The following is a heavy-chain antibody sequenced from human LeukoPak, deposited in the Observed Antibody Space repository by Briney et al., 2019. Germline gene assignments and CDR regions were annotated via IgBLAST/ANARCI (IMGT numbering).Heavy chain of an antibody. CDR3: ARDRGWLHYYDNSGYHFDY. V-gene: IGHV4-30-4*01. J-gene: IGHJ4*02. CDR2: IYYSGST. CDR1: GGSFSGYY. D-gene: IGHD3-22*01. Sequence: PSETLSLTCAVYGGSFSGYYWSWIRQPPGKGLEWIGYIYYSGSTYYHPSLKSRVTISVDTSKNQFSLKLSSVTAADTAVYYCARDRGWLHYYDNSGYHFDYWGQGTLVTVSS.